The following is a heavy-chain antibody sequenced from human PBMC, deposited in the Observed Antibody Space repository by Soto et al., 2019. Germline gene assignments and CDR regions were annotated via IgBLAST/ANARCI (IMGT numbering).Heavy chain of an antibody. CDR1: GYSFTSYW. V-gene: IGHV5-51*01. CDR3: AISYDILTGYYRRGCPYDFDI. J-gene: IGHJ3*02. Sequence: GESLKISCKGSGYSFTSYWIGWVRQMPGKGLEWMGIIYPGDSDTRYSPSFQGQVTISADKSISTAYLQWSSLKASDTAMYYCAISYDILTGYYRRGCPYDFDIWGQGTMVTVSS. D-gene: IGHD3-9*01. CDR2: IYPGDSDT.